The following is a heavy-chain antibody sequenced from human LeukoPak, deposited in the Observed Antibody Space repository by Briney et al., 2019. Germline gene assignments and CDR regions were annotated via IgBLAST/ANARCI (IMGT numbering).Heavy chain of an antibody. Sequence: GGSLRLSCAASGFTFSSYGMHWVRQAPGKGPECVAVIWYDGSNKYYANSVKGRFTISRDNSENMPYLQMNSLRADDTAVYYCARDPGGYSYGTIDYSGQGTLVTVSS. J-gene: IGHJ4*02. D-gene: IGHD5-18*01. CDR2: IWYDGSNK. CDR1: GFTFSSYG. V-gene: IGHV3-33*01. CDR3: ARDPGGYSYGTIDY.